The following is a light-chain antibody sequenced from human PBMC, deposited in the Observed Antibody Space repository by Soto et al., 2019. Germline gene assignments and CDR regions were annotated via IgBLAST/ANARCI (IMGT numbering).Light chain of an antibody. CDR3: QQYGSSPL. CDR1: QSVSSSY. Sequence: EIVLTQSPGTLSLSPGERATLSCRASQSVSSSYLAWYQQKPDQAPRRLIYGASSRATGIPDRFSGSGSGTDFTLTISRLEPEDFAVYYCQQYGSSPLFGPGTKVDIK. J-gene: IGKJ3*01. V-gene: IGKV3-20*01. CDR2: GAS.